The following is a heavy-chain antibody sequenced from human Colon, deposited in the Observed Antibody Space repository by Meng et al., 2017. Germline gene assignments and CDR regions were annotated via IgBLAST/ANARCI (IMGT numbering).Heavy chain of an antibody. CDR2: ISSSGSTI. CDR3: ARDLGDYYGSGSYYSEYNWFDP. CDR1: GFTFSSYE. D-gene: IGHD3-10*01. Sequence: GGSLRLSCAASGFTFSSYEMNWVRQAPGKGLEWVSYISSSGSTIYYADSVKGRFTISRDNAKNSLYLQINSLRAEDTAVYYCARDLGDYYGSGSYYSEYNWFDPWGQGTLVTVSS. J-gene: IGHJ5*02. V-gene: IGHV3-48*03.